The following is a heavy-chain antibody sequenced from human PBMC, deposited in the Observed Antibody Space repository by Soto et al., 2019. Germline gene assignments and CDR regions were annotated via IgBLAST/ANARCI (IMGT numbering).Heavy chain of an antibody. CDR1: GFTFSSYA. D-gene: IGHD6-19*01. CDR3: AKDWEGWLVPYANQPFDY. Sequence: EVQLLESGGGLVQPGGSLRLSCAASGFTFSSYAMSWVRQAPGKGLEWVSAISGSGGSTYYADSVKGRFTISRDNSKNTLYLQMNSLRAEDTAVYYCAKDWEGWLVPYANQPFDYWGQGTLVTVSS. J-gene: IGHJ4*02. CDR2: ISGSGGST. V-gene: IGHV3-23*01.